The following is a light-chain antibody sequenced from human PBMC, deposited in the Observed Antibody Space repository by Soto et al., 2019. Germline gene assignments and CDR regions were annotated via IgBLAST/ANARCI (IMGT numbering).Light chain of an antibody. CDR2: RNN. Sequence: QSVLTQPPSASGTPGQRVTISCSGSTSNIGSNYVYWYQQLPGTAPKLLLYRNNQRPSGVPDRFSGSKSGTSAYLAISGLRSEDESDYYCASWDDSLSGFDVFGTGTKVTVL. CDR3: ASWDDSLSGFDV. CDR1: TSNIGSNY. J-gene: IGLJ1*01. V-gene: IGLV1-47*01.